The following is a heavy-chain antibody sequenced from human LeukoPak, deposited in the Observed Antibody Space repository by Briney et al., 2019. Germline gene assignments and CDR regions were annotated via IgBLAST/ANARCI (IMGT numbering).Heavy chain of an antibody. J-gene: IGHJ5*02. CDR2: IYYSGST. CDR1: GASISGSGYY. CDR3: ARSVGYSYGYARFDP. Sequence: SATLSLTCAVSGASISGSGYYWGWIRQPPGKGLGWIGNIYYSGSTYYNASPQSRVTISIDTSKNQFSLRLKSVTAADTAVYYCARSVGYSYGYARFDPWGQGTLVTVSS. V-gene: IGHV4-39*01. D-gene: IGHD5-18*01.